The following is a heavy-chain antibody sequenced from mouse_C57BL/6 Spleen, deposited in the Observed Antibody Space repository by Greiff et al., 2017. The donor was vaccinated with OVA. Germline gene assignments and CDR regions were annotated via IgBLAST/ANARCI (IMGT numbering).Heavy chain of an antibody. J-gene: IGHJ2*01. Sequence: VQRVESGAELVRPGASVTLSCKASGYTFTDYEMHWVKQTPVHGLEWIGAIDPETGGTAYNQKFKGKAILTADKSSSTAYMELRSLTSEDSAVYYCTRSKFDYWGQGTTLTVSS. V-gene: IGHV1-15*01. CDR1: GYTFTDYE. CDR3: TRSKFDY. CDR2: IDPETGGT.